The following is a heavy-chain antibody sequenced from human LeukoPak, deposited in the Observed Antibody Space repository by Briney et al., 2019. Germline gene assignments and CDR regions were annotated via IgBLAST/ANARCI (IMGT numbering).Heavy chain of an antibody. Sequence: GRSLRLSCAASGFTFSSYGMHWVRQAPGKGLEWVAVIWHDGSNKYYADSVKGRFTISRDNSKNTLYLQMNSLRAEDTAVYYCARDDLGYCSSASCYGVDYWGQGTLVTVSS. J-gene: IGHJ4*02. CDR2: IWHDGSNK. D-gene: IGHD2-2*01. CDR3: ARDDLGYCSSASCYGVDY. CDR1: GFTFSSYG. V-gene: IGHV3-33*01.